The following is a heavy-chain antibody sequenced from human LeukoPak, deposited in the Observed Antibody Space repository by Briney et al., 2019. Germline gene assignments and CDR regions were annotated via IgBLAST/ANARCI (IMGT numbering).Heavy chain of an antibody. D-gene: IGHD1-26*01. CDR2: IYYSGST. Sequence: SETLSLTCTVSGGSISSYYWNWIRQPPGKGLGWIGYIYYSGSTNYNPSLKSRVTISVDTSKNQFSLRLSSVTAADTAVYYCAREGGFFDYWGQGTLVTVSS. V-gene: IGHV4-59*01. J-gene: IGHJ4*02. CDR1: GGSISSYY. CDR3: AREGGFFDY.